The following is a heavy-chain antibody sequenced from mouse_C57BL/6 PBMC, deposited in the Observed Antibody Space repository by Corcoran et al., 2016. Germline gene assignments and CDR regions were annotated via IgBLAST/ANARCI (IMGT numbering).Heavy chain of an antibody. CDR1: GYTFTTYG. Sequence: QIQLVQSGPELKKPGETVKISCKASGYTFTTYGMSWVKQAPGKGLKWMGWINTYSGVPTYADDFKGRFAFSLETSASTAYLQINNLKNEDTATYCCARDGYYVNFDYWGQGTTLTVSS. V-gene: IGHV9-3*01. CDR2: INTYSGVP. CDR3: ARDGYYVNFDY. D-gene: IGHD2-3*01. J-gene: IGHJ2*01.